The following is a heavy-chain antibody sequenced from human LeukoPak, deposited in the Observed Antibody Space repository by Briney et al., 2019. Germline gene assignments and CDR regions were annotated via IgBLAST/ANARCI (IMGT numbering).Heavy chain of an antibody. V-gene: IGHV3-7*01. Sequence: GGSLRLSYAASGFSFSTYYMTWVRQAPGKGLEWVAHIKPDGSETYYVDSVKGRFTISRDNAKNSLYLQMSSLRAEDTAVYYCARDGYSYASDYWGLGALVTVSA. D-gene: IGHD2-2*01. CDR1: GFSFSTYY. J-gene: IGHJ4*02. CDR3: ARDGYSYASDY. CDR2: IKPDGSET.